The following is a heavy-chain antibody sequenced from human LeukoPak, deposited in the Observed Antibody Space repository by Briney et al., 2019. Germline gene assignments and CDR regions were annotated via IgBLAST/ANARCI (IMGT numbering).Heavy chain of an antibody. CDR2: ITHGGQI. Sequence: PGGSLRLSCVASGFIFTSFGMNWVRQAPGKGLEWVSSITHGGQIYYADSVKGRFIISRDNTKNSVYLQMDNLRDDDTAVYFCARDDRYGSGTLGKRFDPWGQGTLVSVSS. J-gene: IGHJ5*02. D-gene: IGHD3-10*01. V-gene: IGHV3-21*01. CDR3: ARDDRYGSGTLGKRFDP. CDR1: GFIFTSFG.